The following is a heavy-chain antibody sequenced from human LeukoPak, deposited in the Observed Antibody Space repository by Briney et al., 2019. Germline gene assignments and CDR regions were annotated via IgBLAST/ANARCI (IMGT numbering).Heavy chain of an antibody. CDR3: ARGRGYSARNDAFDI. D-gene: IGHD5-12*01. CDR2: IFYSGNT. J-gene: IGHJ3*02. CDR1: GYSISSGYY. Sequence: SETLSLTCTVSGYSISSGYYWSWIRQPPGKGLEWIGYIFYSGNTNYNPSLKSRITISVDTSKNQFSLKLSSVTAADTAVYYCARGRGYSARNDAFDIWGQGTMVTVSS. V-gene: IGHV4-61*01.